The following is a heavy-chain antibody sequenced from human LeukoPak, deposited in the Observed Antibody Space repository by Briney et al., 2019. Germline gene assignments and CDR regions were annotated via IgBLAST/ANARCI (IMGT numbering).Heavy chain of an antibody. D-gene: IGHD3-10*01. V-gene: IGHV3-49*04. CDR2: IRSKIHDGTT. J-gene: IGHJ4*02. CDR1: GFAFGDYN. CDR3: SRGQQYPYGPEFGY. Sequence: GGSLRLSCTTSGFAFGDYNMNWVRQAPGKGLEWVGYIRSKIHDGTTGYAASVEGRFTISRDDSKSIVYLQMTSLKSDDTAVYYCSRGQQYPYGPEFGYWGQGTLITVSS.